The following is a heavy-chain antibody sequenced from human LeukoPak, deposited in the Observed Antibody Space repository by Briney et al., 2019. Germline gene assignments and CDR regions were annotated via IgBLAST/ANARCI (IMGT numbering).Heavy chain of an antibody. CDR2: IIPIFGTA. Sequence: SVKVSCKASGGTFSSYAISWVRQAPGQGLEWMGGIIPIFGTANYAQKFQGRVTITADESTSTAYMELSSLRSEDTAVYYCATTLAYHYYGMDVWGQGTTVTVSS. V-gene: IGHV1-69*13. J-gene: IGHJ6*02. CDR3: ATTLAYHYYGMDV. CDR1: GGTFSSYA.